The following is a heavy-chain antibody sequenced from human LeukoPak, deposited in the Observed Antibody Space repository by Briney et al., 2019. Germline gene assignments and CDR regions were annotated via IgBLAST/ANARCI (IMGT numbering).Heavy chain of an antibody. CDR2: ICCSGGST. J-gene: IGHJ3*02. D-gene: IGHD6-13*01. CDR1: GFTFSSYD. Sequence: GGSLRLSCTASGFTFSSYDMSWVRQAPGKGLEWVSHICCSGGSTYYADSVKGRFTLSRDKSKNTLYLQPNSLRAGDTAVYFCAKEQGLDVSSWYPPRDAFDIGGRGPMVTVPS. CDR3: AKEQGLDVSSWYPPRDAFDI. V-gene: IGHV3-23*01.